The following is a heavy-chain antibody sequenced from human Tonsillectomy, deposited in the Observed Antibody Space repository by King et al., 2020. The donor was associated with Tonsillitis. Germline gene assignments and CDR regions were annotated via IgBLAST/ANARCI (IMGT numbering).Heavy chain of an antibody. V-gene: IGHV3-33*08. Sequence: VQLVESGGGVVQPGRSLRLSCAASGFTFSSYGMHWVRQAPGKGLEWVAVIWYDGSNKYYADSVKGRFTISRDNSKNTLYLQMNSLRAEDTAVYYCARGVKARGIAAGYYYYMDVWGKGTTVTVSS. J-gene: IGHJ6*03. CDR1: GFTFSSYG. CDR3: ARGVKARGIAAGYYYYMDV. CDR2: IWYDGSNK. D-gene: IGHD6-25*01.